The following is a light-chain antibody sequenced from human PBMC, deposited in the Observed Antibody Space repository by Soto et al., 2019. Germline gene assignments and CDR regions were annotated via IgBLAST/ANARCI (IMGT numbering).Light chain of an antibody. J-gene: IGLJ2*01. Sequence: QSVLTQSPSASASLGASVKLTCTLSSGHSSYAIAWHQQQPEKGPRYLMKLNSDGSHSKGDGIPDRFSGSSSGAERYLTISSLQSEYEADYYCQTWGTGIQVFGGGTQLTVL. CDR2: LNSDGSH. CDR3: QTWGTGIQV. V-gene: IGLV4-69*01. CDR1: SGHSSYA.